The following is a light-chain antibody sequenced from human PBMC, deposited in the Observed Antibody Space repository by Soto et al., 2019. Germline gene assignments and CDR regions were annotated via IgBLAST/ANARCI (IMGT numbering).Light chain of an antibody. V-gene: IGKV1-33*01. Sequence: DIQMTQSPSSLSASVGDRVTITCQASQDISNYLNWYQQKPGKAPKLLIYDASNLETGVPSRFSGGGSGTDFTFTISSLHPEDTATYYCQQYDNVPLTFGGGTKVEIK. CDR2: DAS. J-gene: IGKJ4*01. CDR3: QQYDNVPLT. CDR1: QDISNY.